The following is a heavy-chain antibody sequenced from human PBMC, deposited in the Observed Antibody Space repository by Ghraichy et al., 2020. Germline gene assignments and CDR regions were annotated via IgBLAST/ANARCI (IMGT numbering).Heavy chain of an antibody. CDR2: IGGGET. D-gene: IGHD5-12*01. CDR3: AKYLRDHNGIYDPFDL. J-gene: IGHJ3*01. CDR1: GFTFDIFA. V-gene: IGHV3-23*01. Sequence: GGSLRLSCATSGFTFDIFAMNWVRQAPGKGLECVSTIGGGETFYADSVNGRFTISRDNSRSILYLQMNSLGVKDTAVYYCAKYLRDHNGIYDPFDLWGQGTMVTVSS.